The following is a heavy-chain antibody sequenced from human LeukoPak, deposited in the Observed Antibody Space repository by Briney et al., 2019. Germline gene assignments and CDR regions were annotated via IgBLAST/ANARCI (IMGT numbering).Heavy chain of an antibody. V-gene: IGHV3-30*18. CDR3: AKDYERDFWSGYYSSYYGMDV. D-gene: IGHD3-3*01. Sequence: GRSLRLSCAASGFTFSSYGMHWVRQAPGKGLEWVAVISYDGSNKYYADSVKGRFTISRDNSKNTPYLQMNSLRAEDTAVYYCAKDYERDFWSGYYSSYYGMDVWGQGTTVTVSS. CDR2: ISYDGSNK. J-gene: IGHJ6*02. CDR1: GFTFSSYG.